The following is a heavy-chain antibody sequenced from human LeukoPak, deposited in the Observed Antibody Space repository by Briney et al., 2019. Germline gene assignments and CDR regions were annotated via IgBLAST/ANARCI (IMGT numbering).Heavy chain of an antibody. CDR3: AASGSYLAPIDY. J-gene: IGHJ4*02. Sequence: PGGSLRLSCAASGFTFRTYGMHWVRQAPGKGLEWVAFVRFDGTNKYYADSVKGRFTISRDNSKNTLYLQMNSLRAEDTAVYYCAASGSYLAPIDYWGQGTLVTVSS. CDR2: VRFDGTNK. V-gene: IGHV3-30*02. CDR1: GFTFRTYG. D-gene: IGHD1-26*01.